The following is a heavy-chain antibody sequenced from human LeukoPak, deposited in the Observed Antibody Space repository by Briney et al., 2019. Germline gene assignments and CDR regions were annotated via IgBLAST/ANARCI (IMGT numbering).Heavy chain of an antibody. V-gene: IGHV4-31*03. Sequence: SEALSLTCTVSGGSISSGGYYWSWIRQHPGKGLEWIGCIYYSGSTYYNPSLKSRVTISVDTSKNQFSLKLSSVTAADTAVYSCARGGPPRYYYDSSGYYGFDYWGQGTLVTVSS. D-gene: IGHD3-22*01. CDR2: IYYSGST. CDR1: GGSISSGGYY. CDR3: ARGGPPRYYYDSSGYYGFDY. J-gene: IGHJ4*02.